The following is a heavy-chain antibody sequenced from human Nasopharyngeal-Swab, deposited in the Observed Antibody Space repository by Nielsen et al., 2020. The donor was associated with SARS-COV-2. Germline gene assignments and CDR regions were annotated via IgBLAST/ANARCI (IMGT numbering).Heavy chain of an antibody. D-gene: IGHD2-15*01. CDR2: ISSSGGTM. Sequence: GGSLRLSCATSGFTFSIYSMNWVRQAPGKGLEWVSYISSSGGTMYYTDSVKGRFTISRDNVKHSLFLQMNSLRDDDTAVYYCAREGYCSDDRCSPLWGQGTLVTVSS. V-gene: IGHV3-48*02. J-gene: IGHJ4*02. CDR3: AREGYCSDDRCSPL. CDR1: GFTFSIYS.